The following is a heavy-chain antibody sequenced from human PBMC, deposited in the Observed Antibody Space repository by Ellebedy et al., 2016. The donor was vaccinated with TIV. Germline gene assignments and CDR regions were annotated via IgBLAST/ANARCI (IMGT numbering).Heavy chain of an antibody. CDR3: AKTGEGSGWWIDY. CDR2: IYPGDSDT. D-gene: IGHD6-19*01. V-gene: IGHV5-51*01. Sequence: GESLKISCKGSGYSFSIYWIAWVRQMPGKGLEWMGLIYPGDSDTRYSPSFEGQVTISADKSLNPAYLQWTSLKASDTAVYYCAKTGEGSGWWIDYWGQGTLVTVSS. CDR1: GYSFSIYW. J-gene: IGHJ4*02.